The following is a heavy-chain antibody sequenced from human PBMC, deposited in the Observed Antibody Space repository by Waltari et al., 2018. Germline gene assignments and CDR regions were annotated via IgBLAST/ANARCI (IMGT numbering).Heavy chain of an antibody. CDR3: ARRASMTFAH. Sequence: EVQLVDSGGGLVQPGGSLTLSCAASGFTFSPYWMTWVRQAPGKGLEWVANIKEDGSEKYYVDSVKGRFTISRDNAKNSLYLQMNSLRAEDTAVYYCARRASMTFAHWGQGTLVTVS. CDR2: IKEDGSEK. D-gene: IGHD1-26*01. J-gene: IGHJ4*02. V-gene: IGHV3-7*01. CDR1: GFTFSPYW.